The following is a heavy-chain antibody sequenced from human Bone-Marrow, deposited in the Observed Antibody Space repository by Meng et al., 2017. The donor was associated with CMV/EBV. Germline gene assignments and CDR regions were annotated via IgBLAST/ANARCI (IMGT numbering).Heavy chain of an antibody. Sequence: GESLKISCKGSGYSFTSYWIGWVRQMPGKGLEWMGIIYPGDTDTRYSASFQGQVTISADKSISTAFLQLSSLKASDTAMYYCARSHCYDSSGYYSFYYYGMDVWGQGTTVTVSS. D-gene: IGHD3-22*01. CDR3: ARSHCYDSSGYYSFYYYGMDV. J-gene: IGHJ6*02. V-gene: IGHV5-51*01. CDR1: GYSFTSYW. CDR2: IYPGDTDT.